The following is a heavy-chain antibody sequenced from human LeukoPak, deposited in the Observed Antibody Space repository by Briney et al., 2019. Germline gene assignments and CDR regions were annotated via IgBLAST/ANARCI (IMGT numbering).Heavy chain of an antibody. V-gene: IGHV4-30-2*01. CDR3: ARDGHGNYAPFDY. CDR1: GGSISSGGYY. Sequence: SQTLSLTCTVSGGSISSGGYYWSWIRQPPGKGLEWIGYIYHSGSTYYNPSLKSRVTISVDRSKNQFSLKLSSVTAADTAVYYCARDGHGNYAPFDYWGQGTLVTVSS. CDR2: IYHSGST. J-gene: IGHJ4*02. D-gene: IGHD1-7*01.